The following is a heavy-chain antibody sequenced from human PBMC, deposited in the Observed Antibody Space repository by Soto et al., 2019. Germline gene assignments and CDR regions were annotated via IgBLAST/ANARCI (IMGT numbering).Heavy chain of an antibody. V-gene: IGHV3-9*01. Sequence: EEQVVESGGGLVQPGMSLRLACAASGLTFDDHDMHWVRQAPGKGLEWISGLSWNSAKIGYADSVKGRFTISRDIAKKSLYLQMNSLKSEDTALYYCVSPGGVWGQGTTVTVSS. CDR3: VSPGGV. CDR1: GLTFDDHD. J-gene: IGHJ6*02. D-gene: IGHD3-10*01. CDR2: LSWNSAKI.